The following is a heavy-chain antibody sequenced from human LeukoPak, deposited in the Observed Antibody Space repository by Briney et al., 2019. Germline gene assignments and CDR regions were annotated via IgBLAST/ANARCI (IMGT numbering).Heavy chain of an antibody. CDR1: GGTFSSYA. CDR2: IIPIFGTA. D-gene: IGHD4-17*01. CDR3: ASKVAYGDPVGMDV. Sequence: SVKVSCKASGGTFSSYAISWVRQAPGQGLEWMGGIIPIFGTANHAQKFQGRVTITADESTSTAYMELSSLRSEDTAVYYCASKVAYGDPVGMDVWGQGTTVTVSS. V-gene: IGHV1-69*13. J-gene: IGHJ6*02.